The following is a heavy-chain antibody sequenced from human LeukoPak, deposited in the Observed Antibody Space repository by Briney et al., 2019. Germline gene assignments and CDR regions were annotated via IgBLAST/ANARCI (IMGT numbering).Heavy chain of an antibody. CDR3: ASRAAAGHFDY. V-gene: IGHV5-51*01. D-gene: IGHD6-13*01. Sequence: GESLQISCKGSGYSFTSYWIGWVRRMPGKGLGWMGIIYPGDSDTRYSPSFQGQVTISADKSISTAYLQWSSLKASDTAMYYCASRAAAGHFDYWGQGTLVTVSS. CDR2: IYPGDSDT. J-gene: IGHJ4*02. CDR1: GYSFTSYW.